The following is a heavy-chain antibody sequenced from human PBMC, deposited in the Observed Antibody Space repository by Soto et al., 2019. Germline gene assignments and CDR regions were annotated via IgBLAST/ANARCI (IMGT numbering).Heavy chain of an antibody. Sequence: QVQLVQSGAEVKKPGASVKVSCKASGYSFTSHAMHWVRQAPGQRLEWMGWINAGNGNTKYSQKFQGRVTITRDTTASTAYMRLSSLRSEDTAVYYCLGYCSGGSCYSRGYWGQGTLVTVSS. CDR2: INAGNGNT. V-gene: IGHV1-3*01. CDR1: GYSFTSHA. CDR3: LGYCSGGSCYSRGY. D-gene: IGHD2-15*01. J-gene: IGHJ4*02.